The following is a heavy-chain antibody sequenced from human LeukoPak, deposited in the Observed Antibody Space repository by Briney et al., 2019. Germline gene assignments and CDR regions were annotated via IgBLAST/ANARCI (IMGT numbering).Heavy chain of an antibody. Sequence: GGSLRFSCSASGFPFSSYAMHWVRQAPGKGLEYVSAISDSGGSTYYADSVKGRFTISRDNSKNTLYLQMSSLGAEDTAVYFCVRGYSFGPYGMDVWGQGTTVTVSS. CDR3: VRGYSFGPYGMDV. D-gene: IGHD2-15*01. CDR1: GFPFSSYA. J-gene: IGHJ6*02. CDR2: ISDSGGST. V-gene: IGHV3-64D*09.